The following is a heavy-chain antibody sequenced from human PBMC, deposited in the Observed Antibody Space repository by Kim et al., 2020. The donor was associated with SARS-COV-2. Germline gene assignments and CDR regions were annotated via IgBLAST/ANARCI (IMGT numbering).Heavy chain of an antibody. V-gene: IGHV4-39*07. CDR2: IYYSGST. Sequence: SETLSRNCTVSGGSISSTSYYWGWIRQPPGKGLEWIGNIYYSGSTYYNPSLKSRVTISPDTSKNQFSLKLSSVTAADTAVYYCARRGHGSGPPPYDSWGQGTLVTVAS. D-gene: IGHD3-10*01. J-gene: IGHJ4*02. CDR1: GGSISSTSYY. CDR3: ARRGHGSGPPPYDS.